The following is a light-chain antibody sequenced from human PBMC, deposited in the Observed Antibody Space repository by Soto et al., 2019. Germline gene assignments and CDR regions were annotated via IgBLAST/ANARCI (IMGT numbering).Light chain of an antibody. J-gene: IGKJ4*01. V-gene: IGKV3-20*01. CDR3: QQYGVSPPLT. CDR2: GAS. CDR1: QSVSSNY. Sequence: EIVLTQSPGTLSLSPGDRATLSCRASQSVSSNYLAWYQQKPGQAPRLLIYGASSRATGIPDRFSGSGSGTDFTLTISRLEPEDFAVYYCQQYGVSPPLTFGEGTKVEVK.